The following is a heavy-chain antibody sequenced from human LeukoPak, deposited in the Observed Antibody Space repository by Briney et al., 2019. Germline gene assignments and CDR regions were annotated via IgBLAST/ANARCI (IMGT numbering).Heavy chain of an antibody. CDR1: GGSFSGYY. CDR2: INHSGST. CDR3: ARSKYWGTGYYYYYYMDV. V-gene: IGHV4-34*01. J-gene: IGHJ6*03. Sequence: SETLSLTCAVYGGSFSGYYWSWLRQPPGKGLEWIGEINHSGSTNYNPSLKSRVTISVDTSKNQFSLKLSSVTAADTAVYYCARSKYWGTGYYYYYYMDVWGKGTTVTISS. D-gene: IGHD2-21*01.